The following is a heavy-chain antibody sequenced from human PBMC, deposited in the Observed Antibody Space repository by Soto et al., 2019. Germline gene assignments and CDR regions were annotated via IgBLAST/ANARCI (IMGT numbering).Heavy chain of an antibody. D-gene: IGHD6-13*01. CDR1: GFTFSSYA. Sequence: EVQLLESGGGLVQPGGSLRLSCAASGFTFSSYAMSWVRQAPGKGLEWVSAVGTGGTAYYADSVKGRFTISRDNSKNTLYLQMNSLRAGDTAVYYCVPYVPAAGTRDFPHWGQGTLVTVSS. CDR2: VGTGGTA. J-gene: IGHJ1*01. CDR3: VPYVPAAGTRDFPH. V-gene: IGHV3-23*01.